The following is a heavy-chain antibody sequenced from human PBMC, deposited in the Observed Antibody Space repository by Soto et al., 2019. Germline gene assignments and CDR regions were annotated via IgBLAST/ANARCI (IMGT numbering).Heavy chain of an antibody. V-gene: IGHV1-18*01. CDR1: GYTFTSYG. CDR2: VSTNSGNT. Sequence: QVQLVQSGAEVKKPGASVKVSCKTSGYTFTSYGISWVRQAPGQGLEWMGWVSTNSGNTNYAQKRQGRVTLTTDTSTSTVYLELAILTSDDTAVYYWVRDLLHAYDFWAQGTMVTVSS. CDR3: VRDLLHAYDF. J-gene: IGHJ3*01.